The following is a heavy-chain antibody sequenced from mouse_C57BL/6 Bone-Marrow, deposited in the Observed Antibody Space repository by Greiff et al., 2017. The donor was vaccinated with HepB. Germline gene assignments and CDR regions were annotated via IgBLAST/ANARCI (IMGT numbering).Heavy chain of an antibody. Sequence: VQLQQPGAELVRPGTSVKLSCKASGYTFTSYWMHWVKQRPGQGLEWIGVIDPSDSYTNYNQKFKGKATLTVDTSSSTAYMQLSSLTSEDSAVYYCANYGSVYWGQGTTLTVSS. V-gene: IGHV1-59*01. CDR3: ANYGSVY. CDR1: GYTFTSYW. J-gene: IGHJ2*01. D-gene: IGHD1-1*01. CDR2: IDPSDSYT.